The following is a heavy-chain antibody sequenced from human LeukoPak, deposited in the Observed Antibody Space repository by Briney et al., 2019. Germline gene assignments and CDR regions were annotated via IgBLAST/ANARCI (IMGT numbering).Heavy chain of an antibody. CDR1: GGSIGSYY. CDR2: ISDVGSI. Sequence: SETLSLTCTVSGGSIGSYYWSWIRQPPGKGLEWIACISDVGSINYNPSLKSRVTISLDTSKNQFSLKLSSVTAADTAVYYCAGHHPRNTVDFWGQGTLVTVSS. V-gene: IGHV4-59*08. CDR3: AGHHPRNTVDF. J-gene: IGHJ4*02. D-gene: IGHD2/OR15-2a*01.